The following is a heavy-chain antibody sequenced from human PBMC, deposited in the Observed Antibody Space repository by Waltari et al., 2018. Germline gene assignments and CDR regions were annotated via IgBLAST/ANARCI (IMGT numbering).Heavy chain of an antibody. V-gene: IGHV4-4*07. CDR2: IYTSGST. J-gene: IGHJ6*03. CDR3: ASGTNGGYYYYMDV. D-gene: IGHD1-7*01. Sequence: QVQLQESGPGLVKPSETLSLTGTVAGGSISSYYWSWIRQPAGKGLEWIGRIYTSGSTNYNPSRKSRVTMSVDTSKNQFSLKLSSVTAADTAVYYCASGTNGGYYYYMDVWGKGTTVTVSS. CDR1: GGSISSYY.